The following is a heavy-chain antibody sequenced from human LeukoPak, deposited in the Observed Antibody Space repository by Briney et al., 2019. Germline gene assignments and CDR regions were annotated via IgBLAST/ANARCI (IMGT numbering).Heavy chain of an antibody. D-gene: IGHD2-2*01. CDR1: GGTFSSYA. V-gene: IGHV1-69*04. CDR2: IIPILGIA. J-gene: IGHJ4*02. CDR3: ARDSSDIVVVPAGVDY. Sequence: SVKVSCKASGGTFSSYAISWVRQAPGQGLEWMGRIIPILGIANYAQKFQGRVTITADKSTSTAYMELSSLRSEDTAVYYCARDSSDIVVVPAGVDYWGQGTLVTVSS.